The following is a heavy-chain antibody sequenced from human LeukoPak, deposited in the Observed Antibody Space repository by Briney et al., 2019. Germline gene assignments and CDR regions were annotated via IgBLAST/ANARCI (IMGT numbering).Heavy chain of an antibody. V-gene: IGHV3-7*05. CDR1: GFTFSSYW. D-gene: IGHD3-22*01. CDR2: IKQDGSEK. CDR3: ARVVKYYDSSGTRGIYFDY. Sequence: GGSLRLSCAASGFTFSSYWMSWVRQAPGKGLEWVVNIKQDGSEKYYVDSVKGRFTISRDNAKNSLYLQMNSLRAEDTAVYYCARVVKYYDSSGTRGIYFDYWGQGTLVTVSS. J-gene: IGHJ4*02.